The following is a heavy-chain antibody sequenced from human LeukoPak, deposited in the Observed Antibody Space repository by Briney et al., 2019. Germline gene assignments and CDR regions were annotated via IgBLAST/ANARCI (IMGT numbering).Heavy chain of an antibody. CDR1: GFTFSSYG. CDR2: VSYDGSNK. Sequence: GGSLRLSCAASGFTFSSYGMHWVRQAPGKGLEWVAVVSYDGSNKYYAHSAKGRFTISRDNSKNTLYLQMNSLRAEDTAVYYCARDGYGLDIALVSTNFDYWGQGTLVTVSS. J-gene: IGHJ4*02. CDR3: ARDGYGLDIALVSTNFDY. V-gene: IGHV3-30*03. D-gene: IGHD5-18*01.